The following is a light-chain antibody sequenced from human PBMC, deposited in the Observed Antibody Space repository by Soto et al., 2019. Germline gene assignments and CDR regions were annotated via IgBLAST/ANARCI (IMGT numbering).Light chain of an antibody. Sequence: EIVMTQSPATLSVSPGERATLYCRASQSVSSNLAWYQQKPGQAPRLLIYGASTRATGIPARFSGSGSGTEFTLTISSLQSEDYAVYYCHQYNNWPPWTFGQGTKGDIK. V-gene: IGKV3-15*01. J-gene: IGKJ1*01. CDR3: HQYNNWPPWT. CDR1: QSVSSN. CDR2: GAS.